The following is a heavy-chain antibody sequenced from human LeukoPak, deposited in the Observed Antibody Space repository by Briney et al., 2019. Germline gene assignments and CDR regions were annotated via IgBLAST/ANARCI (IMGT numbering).Heavy chain of an antibody. Sequence: GGSLRLSCAASGFTFSSYAMSWVRQAPGKGLEWVSAISGSGGSTYYADSVKGRFTISRDNSKNSLYLQMNSLRAEDTALYYCAKDPYGYDSSGCHDYWGQGTLVTVSS. V-gene: IGHV3-23*01. CDR2: ISGSGGST. CDR3: AKDPYGYDSSGCHDY. CDR1: GFTFSSYA. D-gene: IGHD3-22*01. J-gene: IGHJ4*02.